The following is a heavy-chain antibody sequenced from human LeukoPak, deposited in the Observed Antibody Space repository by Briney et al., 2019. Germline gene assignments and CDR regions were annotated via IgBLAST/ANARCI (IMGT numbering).Heavy chain of an antibody. CDR1: GFTFSGSA. CDR3: AKGGYYGDSELGYYYYGMDV. CDR2: IRSKVNNYAT. D-gene: IGHD4-17*01. J-gene: IGHJ6*02. V-gene: IGHV3-73*01. Sequence: PGGSLKLSCAASGFTFSGSAMHWVRQASGKGLEWIGRIRSKVNNYATAYAASVKGRFTISRDDSKNTAYLQMNSLRAEDTAVYYCAKGGYYGDSELGYYYYGMDVWGQGTTVTVSS.